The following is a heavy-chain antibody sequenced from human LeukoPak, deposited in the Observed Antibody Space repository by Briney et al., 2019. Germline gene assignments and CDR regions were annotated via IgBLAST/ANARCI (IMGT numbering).Heavy chain of an antibody. V-gene: IGHV1-69*04. J-gene: IGHJ5*02. D-gene: IGHD3-10*01. CDR3: ARSEGSGSYYLFDP. Sequence: ASVKVSCKSSGGTFSSYAISWVRQAPGQGLEWMGRIIPILGIANYAQKFQGRVTITADKSTSTAYMELSSLRSEDTAVYYCARSEGSGSYYLFDPWGQGTLVTVSS. CDR1: GGTFSSYA. CDR2: IIPILGIA.